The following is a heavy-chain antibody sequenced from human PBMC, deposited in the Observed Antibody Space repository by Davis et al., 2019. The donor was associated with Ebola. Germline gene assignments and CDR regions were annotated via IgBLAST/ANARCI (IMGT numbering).Heavy chain of an antibody. Sequence: SLKISCAASGFTFDDYAMHWVRQAPGKGLQWVSGISWDSETIIYADSVKGRFTISRDNAKNSLYLQMNSLRAEDTAVYYCARDPGLGGYYGMDVWGQGTTVTVSS. CDR3: ARDPGLGGYYGMDV. V-gene: IGHV3-9*01. CDR1: GFTFDDYA. J-gene: IGHJ6*02. CDR2: ISWDSETI. D-gene: IGHD3-16*01.